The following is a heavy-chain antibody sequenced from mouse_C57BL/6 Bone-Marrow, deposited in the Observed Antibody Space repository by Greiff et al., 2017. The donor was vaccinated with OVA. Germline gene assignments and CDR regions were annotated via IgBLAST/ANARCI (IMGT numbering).Heavy chain of an antibody. V-gene: IGHV14-4*01. Sequence: EVQLQQSGAELVRPGASVKLSCTASGFNIKDDYMHWVKQRPEQGLEWIGWINPENGDTEYASKFQGKATITADTSSNTAYLQLSSLTSEDTAVYYCTTWGCYYSNSWYFDVWGTGTTVTVSS. D-gene: IGHD2-5*01. J-gene: IGHJ1*03. CDR3: TTWGCYYSNSWYFDV. CDR1: GFNIKDDY. CDR2: INPENGDT.